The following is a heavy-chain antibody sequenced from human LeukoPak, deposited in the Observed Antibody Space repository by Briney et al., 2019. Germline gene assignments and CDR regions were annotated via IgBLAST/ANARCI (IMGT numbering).Heavy chain of an antibody. Sequence: QPGGSLRLSCAASGFTFSSYAMSWVRQAPGKGLEWVSSISSGGGSTYYADSVKGRFTISRDNSKNTLYLQMNSLRAEDAAVYYCVKDRTGNYVAWFDPWGQGTLVTVSS. CDR3: VKDRTGNYVAWFDP. CDR2: ISSGGGST. D-gene: IGHD4-11*01. CDR1: GFTFSSYA. J-gene: IGHJ5*02. V-gene: IGHV3-23*01.